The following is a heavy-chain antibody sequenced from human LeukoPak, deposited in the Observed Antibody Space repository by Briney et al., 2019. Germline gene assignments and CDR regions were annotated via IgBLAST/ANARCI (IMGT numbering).Heavy chain of an antibody. D-gene: IGHD1-26*01. V-gene: IGHV3-66*01. CDR2: IYSGGST. J-gene: IGHJ4*02. Sequence: AGGSLRLSCAASGFTVSSNYMSWVRQAPGKGLEWVSVIYSGGSTYYADSVKGRFTISRDNSKNTLYLQMNSLRAEDTAVYYCARALVGATGYWGQGTLVTVSS. CDR3: ARALVGATGY. CDR1: GFTVSSNY.